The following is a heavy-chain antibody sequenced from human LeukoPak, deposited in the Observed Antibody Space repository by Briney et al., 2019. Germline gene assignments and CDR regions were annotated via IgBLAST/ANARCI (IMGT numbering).Heavy chain of an antibody. Sequence: SETLSLTCTVSGYSISSGYYWGWIRQPPGKGLEWIGGIYHSGSTYYNPPLKSRVTISVDTSKNQFSLKLSSVTAADTAVYYCARWVGSGRSWGQGTLVTVSS. CDR3: ARWVGSGRS. CDR2: IYHSGST. CDR1: GYSISSGYY. V-gene: IGHV4-38-2*02. D-gene: IGHD1-26*01. J-gene: IGHJ4*02.